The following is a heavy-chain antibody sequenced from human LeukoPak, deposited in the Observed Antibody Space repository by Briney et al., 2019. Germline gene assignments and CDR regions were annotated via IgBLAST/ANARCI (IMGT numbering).Heavy chain of an antibody. D-gene: IGHD3-9*01. CDR3: ARDQFDWIMDV. CDR1: GFTFSSYS. J-gene: IGHJ6*02. CDR2: ISSSSSTI. V-gene: IGHV3-48*01. Sequence: GGSLRLSCAASGFTFSSYSMNWVRQAPGKGLEWVSYISSSSSTIYYADSVKGRFTISRDNAKNSLYLQMNSLRVEDTAVYYCARDQFDWIMDVWGQGTTVTVPS.